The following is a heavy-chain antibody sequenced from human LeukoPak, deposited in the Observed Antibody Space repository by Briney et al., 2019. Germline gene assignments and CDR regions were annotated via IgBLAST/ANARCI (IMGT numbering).Heavy chain of an antibody. J-gene: IGHJ4*02. V-gene: IGHV1-2*02. Sequence: ASVRVSCKASGYTFTGYYMHWVRQAPGQGLEWMGWINPNSGGTNYSQKFQGRVTITRDTSISTAYMELSRLRSDDTAVYYCARADDFWSGLANTLGYWGQGTLVTVSS. CDR1: GYTFTGYY. D-gene: IGHD3-3*01. CDR3: ARADDFWSGLANTLGY. CDR2: INPNSGGT.